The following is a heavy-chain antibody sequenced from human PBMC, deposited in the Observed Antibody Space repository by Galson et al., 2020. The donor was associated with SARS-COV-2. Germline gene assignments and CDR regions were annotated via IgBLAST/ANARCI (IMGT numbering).Heavy chain of an antibody. CDR2: IYGDDDK. V-gene: IGHV2-5*02. Sequence: ESGPTLVKPTQTLTLTCTFSGFSLSSGAVGVGWIRQPPGKALEVVSVIYGDDDKRYSSSLKSRLTITKDTSKNQVVLTMTNMDPVDTATYYCAHRGPGWRGMDVWGQGTTVTVSS. CDR3: AHRGPGWRGMDV. CDR1: GFSLSSGAVG. J-gene: IGHJ6*02.